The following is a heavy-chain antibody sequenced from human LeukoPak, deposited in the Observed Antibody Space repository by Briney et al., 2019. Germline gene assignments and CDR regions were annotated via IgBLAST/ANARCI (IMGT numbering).Heavy chain of an antibody. V-gene: IGHV4-39*07. Sequence: SETLSLTCTVSGGSISGSSYYWGWIRQPPGKGLEWIGSIYYSGSTYYNPSLKSRVTISVDTSKNQFSLKLSSVTAADTAVYYCAGYSSGYFNWFDPWGQGTLVTVSS. CDR1: GGSISGSSYY. J-gene: IGHJ5*02. D-gene: IGHD3-22*01. CDR2: IYYSGST. CDR3: AGYSSGYFNWFDP.